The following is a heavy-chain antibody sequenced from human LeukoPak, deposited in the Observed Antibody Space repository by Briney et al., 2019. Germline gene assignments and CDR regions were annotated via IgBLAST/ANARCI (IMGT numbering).Heavy chain of an antibody. D-gene: IGHD3-22*01. J-gene: IGHJ4*02. CDR2: IRYDGSNK. CDR3: ARDGNYYDSSGYYRFDY. V-gene: IGHV3-30*02. Sequence: GGSLRLSCAASGFTFSSYGMHWVRQAPGKGLEWVAFIRYDGSNKYYADSVKGRFTISRDNAKNSLYLQMNSLRAEDTAVYYCARDGNYYDSSGYYRFDYWGQGTLVTVSS. CDR1: GFTFSSYG.